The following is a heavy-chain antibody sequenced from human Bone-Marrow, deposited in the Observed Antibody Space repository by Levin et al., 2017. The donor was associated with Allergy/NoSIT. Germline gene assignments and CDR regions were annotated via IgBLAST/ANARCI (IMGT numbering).Heavy chain of an antibody. V-gene: IGHV3-30*03. CDR2: ISSDARSV. Sequence: PGGSLRLSCGGSTSDFSDRAIHWVRQSPGKGLEWMAVISSDARSVHYVDSMRGRFTLSRDKSKNTVYLQMDSLRIEDTAVYFCARAAVTGLWDWYLDLWGRGSLVTVSS. D-gene: IGHD2-21*02. CDR3: ARAAVTGLWDWYLDL. J-gene: IGHJ2*01. CDR1: TSDFSDRA.